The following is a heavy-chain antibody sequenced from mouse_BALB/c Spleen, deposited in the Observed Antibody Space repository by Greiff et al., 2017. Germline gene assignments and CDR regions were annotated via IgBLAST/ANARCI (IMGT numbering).Heavy chain of an antibody. J-gene: IGHJ4*01. CDR1: GFTFSSFG. Sequence: EVQRVESGGGLVQPGGSRKLSCAASGFTFSSFGMHWVRQAPEKGLEWVAYISSGSSTIYYADTVKGRFTISRDNPKNTLFLQMTSLRSEDTAMYYCARNGNVAMDYWGQGTSVTVSS. V-gene: IGHV5-17*02. CDR2: ISSGSSTI. CDR3: ARNGNVAMDY. D-gene: IGHD2-1*01.